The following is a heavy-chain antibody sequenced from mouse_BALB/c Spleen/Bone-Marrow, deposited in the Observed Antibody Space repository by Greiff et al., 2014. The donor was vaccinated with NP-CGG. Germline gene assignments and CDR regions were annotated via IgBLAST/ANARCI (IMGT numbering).Heavy chain of an antibody. D-gene: IGHD2-3*01. J-gene: IGHJ2*01. Sequence: VQVVESGAELARPGASVRMSCKASGYSFTSYTIHWLKQRPGQGLEWIAYIVPSTAYSNYNQKFKDRATLTADKSSSTASMQLSSVTSEDSAVYYGAREGTYDGCYGHFDYWGPGTTLTVSS. V-gene: IGHV1-4*01. CDR1: GYSFTSYT. CDR3: AREGTYDGCYGHFDY. CDR2: IVPSTAYS.